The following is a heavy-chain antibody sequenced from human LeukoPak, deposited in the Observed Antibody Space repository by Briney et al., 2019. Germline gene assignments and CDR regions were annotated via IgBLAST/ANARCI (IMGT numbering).Heavy chain of an antibody. D-gene: IGHD3-22*01. V-gene: IGHV4-4*09. CDR2: IHSSGST. J-gene: IGHJ4*02. Sequence: SETLSLTCTVSGGSSSSNYWDWIRQPPGKGLEWIGSIHSSGSTHYSPSLESRVTMSVDTSKNQFSLKLTFVTATDTAVYYCARHHPSGCGGTFFDYWGQGTLVTVSS. CDR1: GGSSSSNY. CDR3: ARHHPSGCGGTFFDY.